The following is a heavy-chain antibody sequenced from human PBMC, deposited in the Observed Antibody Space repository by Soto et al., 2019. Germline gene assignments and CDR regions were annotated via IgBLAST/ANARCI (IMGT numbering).Heavy chain of an antibody. CDR3: AKGASGSYRYCYY. Sequence: QVQLVESGGGVVQPGRSLRLSCAASGFTFSSYGMHWVRQAPGKGLEWVAVISYDGSNKYYADSVKGRFTISRDNSKNTMYLPRNSLRAEDTAVYYWAKGASGSYRYCYYWGQGTLVTVSS. CDR2: ISYDGSNK. CDR1: GFTFSSYG. J-gene: IGHJ4*02. D-gene: IGHD1-26*01. V-gene: IGHV3-30*18.